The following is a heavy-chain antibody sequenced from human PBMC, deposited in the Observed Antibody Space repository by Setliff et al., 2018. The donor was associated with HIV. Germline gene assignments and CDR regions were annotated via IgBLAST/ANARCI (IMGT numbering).Heavy chain of an antibody. CDR3: ARYSPRGYTLTGPY. CDR2: IYYSGST. Sequence: PSETLSLTCTVSGGSVSSGSYYWSWIRQPPGKGLEWIGYIYYSGSTKHNPSLKSRVTISLDTSKNQFSLKLTPVTAADTAVYYCARYSPRGYTLTGPYWGQGTLVTVSS. CDR1: GGSVSSGSYY. J-gene: IGHJ4*02. D-gene: IGHD6-25*01. V-gene: IGHV4-61*01.